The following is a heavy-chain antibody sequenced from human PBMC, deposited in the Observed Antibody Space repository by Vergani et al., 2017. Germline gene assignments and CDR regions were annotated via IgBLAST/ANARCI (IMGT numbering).Heavy chain of an antibody. Sequence: QVQLQQWGAGLLKPSETLSLTCAVYGGSFSGYYWSWIRQPPGKGLEWIGEINHSGSTNYNPSLKSRVTISVDTSENQFSLKLSSVTAADTAVYYCARSIHLNGARFSVWGQGTMVTVSS. D-gene: IGHD1-1*01. CDR2: INHSGST. J-gene: IGHJ3*01. CDR1: GGSFSGYY. V-gene: IGHV4-34*01. CDR3: ARSIHLNGARFSV.